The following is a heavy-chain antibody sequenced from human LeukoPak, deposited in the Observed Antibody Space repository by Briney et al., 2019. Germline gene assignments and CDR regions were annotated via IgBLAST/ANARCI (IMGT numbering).Heavy chain of an antibody. CDR1: GFTFSSYA. J-gene: IGHJ4*02. CDR3: ARDLMGIAYRGAFYY. CDR2: ISGSGGST. V-gene: IGHV3-23*01. D-gene: IGHD6-13*01. Sequence: GGSLRLSCATSGFTFSSYAMRWVRQAPGKGLEWVSVISGSGGSTSYAESVKGRFTISRDNSKSTLFLQMNSLRAEDTAVYYCARDLMGIAYRGAFYYWGQGTLVTVSS.